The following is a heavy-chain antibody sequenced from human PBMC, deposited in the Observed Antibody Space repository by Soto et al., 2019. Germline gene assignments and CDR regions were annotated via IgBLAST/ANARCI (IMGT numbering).Heavy chain of an antibody. CDR2: INPANGVA. J-gene: IGHJ3*02. CDR3: VRGGIAGLDGSAAFDI. V-gene: IGHV1-46*01. Sequence: QVHLVQSGAEVKKPGASMKVSCTASGYTLTSHHVHWVRQAPGRRLEWMGSINPANGVAQYTARFQGRVIMTRDTSTSTVYMEVRGLTGEDMAIFYCVRGGIAGLDGSAAFDIGGQGTMATGSS. CDR1: GYTLTSHH. D-gene: IGHD1-1*01.